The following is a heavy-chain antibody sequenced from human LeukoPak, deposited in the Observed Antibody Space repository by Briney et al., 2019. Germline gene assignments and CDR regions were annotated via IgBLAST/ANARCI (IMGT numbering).Heavy chain of an antibody. Sequence: SETLSLTCTVSGGSISGYYWSWIRQPPGKGLEWIGYIYYSGSTNYNPSLKSRVTISVDTSRNQFSLKLRSVTAADAAVYYCARHQAEAGFRGDFDYWGQGTLVTVSS. D-gene: IGHD6-13*01. CDR1: GGSISGYY. J-gene: IGHJ4*02. CDR3: ARHQAEAGFRGDFDY. CDR2: IYYSGST. V-gene: IGHV4-59*01.